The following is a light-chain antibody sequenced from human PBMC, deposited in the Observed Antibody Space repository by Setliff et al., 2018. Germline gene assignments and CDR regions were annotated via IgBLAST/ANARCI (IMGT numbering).Light chain of an antibody. V-gene: IGLV3-21*03. CDR1: NIGSKS. J-gene: IGLJ3*02. CDR3: QVWDTDSDRWV. Sequence: SYELTQPPSVSVAPGKTASIVCGGINIGSKSVQWYQQKPGLAPVLLLFDDKKRPSGIPERLSGSNSGNTATLTVSRVEAGDEADYYCQVWDTDSDRWVFGGGTQLTVL. CDR2: DDK.